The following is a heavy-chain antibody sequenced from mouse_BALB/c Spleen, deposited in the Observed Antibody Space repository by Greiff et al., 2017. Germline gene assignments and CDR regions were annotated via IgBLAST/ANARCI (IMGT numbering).Heavy chain of an antibody. CDR3: TRGGSWYFDV. CDR2: IYPSDSYT. V-gene: IGHV1-69*02. J-gene: IGHJ1*01. CDR1: GYTFTSYW. Sequence: VQLQQSGAELAKPGASVKMSCKASGYTFTSYWMHWVKQRPGQGLEWIGNIYPSDSYTNYNQKFKDKATLTVDKSSSTAYMQLSSPTSEDSAVYYCTRGGSWYFDVWGAGTTVTVSS.